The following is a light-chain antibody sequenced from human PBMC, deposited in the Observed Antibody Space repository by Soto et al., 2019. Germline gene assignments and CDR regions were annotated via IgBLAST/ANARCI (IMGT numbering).Light chain of an antibody. CDR3: SSFTSDSTPLV. V-gene: IGLV2-14*01. Sequence: QSVLTQPASVSGSPGQSITISCTGTSSDVGGYNYVSWYQQHPGKAPKIIIYEVTNRPSGVSNRFSGSKSGNTASLTISGLQAEDDADYYCSSFTSDSTPLVFGGGTKLTVL. CDR2: EVT. CDR1: SSDVGGYNY. J-gene: IGLJ2*01.